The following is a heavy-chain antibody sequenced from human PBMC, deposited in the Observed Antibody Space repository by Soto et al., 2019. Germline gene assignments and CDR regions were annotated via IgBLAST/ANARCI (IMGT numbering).Heavy chain of an antibody. J-gene: IGHJ6*02. Sequence: GGSLRLSCTASGFTFGDYAMSWFRQAPGKGLEWVGFIRSKAYGGTTEYAASVKGRFTISRDDSKSIAYLQMNSLKTEDTAVYYCTRFYAARPYHYYYGMDVWRQGTTATVSS. CDR1: GFTFGDYA. CDR3: TRFYAARPYHYYYGMDV. V-gene: IGHV3-49*03. CDR2: IRSKAYGGTT. D-gene: IGHD6-6*01.